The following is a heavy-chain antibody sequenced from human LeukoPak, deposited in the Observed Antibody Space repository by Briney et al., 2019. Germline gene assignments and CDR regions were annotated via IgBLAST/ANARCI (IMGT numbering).Heavy chain of an antibody. J-gene: IGHJ6*02. CDR3: AKTRGVYSNYYYGMDV. Sequence: GGSLRLSCAASGFTFSSYAMHWVRQAPGKGLEWVAVISYDGSNKYYADSVKGRFTISRDNSKNTLYLQMNSLRAEDTAVYYCAKTRGVYSNYYYGMDVWGQGTTVTVSS. D-gene: IGHD3-10*01. CDR2: ISYDGSNK. CDR1: GFTFSSYA. V-gene: IGHV3-30-3*02.